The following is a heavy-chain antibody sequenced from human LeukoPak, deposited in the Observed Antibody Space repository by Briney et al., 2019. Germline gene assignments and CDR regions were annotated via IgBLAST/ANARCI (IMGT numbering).Heavy chain of an antibody. CDR3: AREAKVGGALQY. CDR2: INTDGGFT. D-gene: IGHD1-26*01. V-gene: IGHV3-74*01. Sequence: GGSLRLSCAASGFIFSDYWMHWVRQAPGKGLVWVSRINTDGGFTRYADSVQGRFIISRDTSKNTLFLQMNSLRAEDTAVYYCAREAKVGGALQYWGQGILVTVSS. J-gene: IGHJ4*02. CDR1: GFIFSDYW.